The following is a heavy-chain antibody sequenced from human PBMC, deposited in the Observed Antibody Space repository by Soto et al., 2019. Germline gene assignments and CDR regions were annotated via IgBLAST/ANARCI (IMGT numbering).Heavy chain of an antibody. J-gene: IGHJ6*02. D-gene: IGHD3-10*01. V-gene: IGHV3-74*01. CDR1: GFTFSSYW. Sequence: GGSLRLSCAASGFTFSSYWMHWVRQAPGKGLVWVSRINSDGSSTSYADSVKGRFTISRDNAKNTLYLQMNSLRAEDTALYYCARGTTMVRGLGMDVWGQGTTVTVSS. CDR3: ARGTTMVRGLGMDV. CDR2: INSDGSST.